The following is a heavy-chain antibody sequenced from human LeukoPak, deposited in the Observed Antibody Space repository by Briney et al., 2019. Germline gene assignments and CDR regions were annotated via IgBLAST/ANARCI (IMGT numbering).Heavy chain of an antibody. CDR1: GFTFSSYA. V-gene: IGHV3-23*01. Sequence: GGSLRLSCAASGFTFSSYAMSWVRQAPGKGLEWVSAISGSGGSTYYADSVKGRFTISGDNSKNTLYLQMNSLRAEDTAVYYCATWELRNIDYWGQGTLVTVSS. J-gene: IGHJ4*02. CDR2: ISGSGGST. D-gene: IGHD1-26*01. CDR3: ATWELRNIDY.